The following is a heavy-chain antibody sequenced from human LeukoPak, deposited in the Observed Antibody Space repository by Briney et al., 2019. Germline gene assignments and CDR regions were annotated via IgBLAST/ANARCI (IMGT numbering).Heavy chain of an antibody. CDR1: GYSFTSYW. CDR2: IYPGDSDT. CDR3: ARLYSYGSIKDYYYYMDV. Sequence: GESLKISCKGSGYSFTSYWIGWVRQLPGKGLEWMGIIYPGDSDTRYSPSFQGQVTISADKSISTAYLQWSSLKASDTAMYYCARLYSYGSIKDYYYYMDVWGKGTTVTVSS. J-gene: IGHJ6*03. V-gene: IGHV5-51*01. D-gene: IGHD5-18*01.